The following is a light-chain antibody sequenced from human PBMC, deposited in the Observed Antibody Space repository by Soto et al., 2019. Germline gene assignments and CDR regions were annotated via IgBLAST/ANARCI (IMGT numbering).Light chain of an antibody. V-gene: IGKV1-5*01. Sequence: DIRMTQSPSILSAQAGDRVTITCRASQSIRSWLAWYQQKPGKAPKLLIYDAYSLESGVPSRFSGRRSGTEFTLTIAGLQPEDFATYYCQQYESYSPLTFGGGTKVDIK. CDR2: DAY. CDR3: QQYESYSPLT. J-gene: IGKJ4*01. CDR1: QSIRSW.